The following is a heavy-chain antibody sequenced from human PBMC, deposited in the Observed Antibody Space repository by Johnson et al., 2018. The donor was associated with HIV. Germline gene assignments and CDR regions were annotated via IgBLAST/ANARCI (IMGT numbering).Heavy chain of an antibody. V-gene: IGHV3-74*01. CDR2: IHSYGSST. CDR3: AKDWTPVVKSPIVAFDI. CDR1: GFTVSRNY. J-gene: IGHJ3*02. Sequence: VTLVESGGGLVQPGGSLRLSCAASGFTVSRNYMNWVRQAPGKGLEWVSRIHSYGSSTSYADSVKGRFTIPRDNAKNTLYLQMNSLRAEDTAVFYCAKDWTPVVKSPIVAFDIWGQGTMVTVSS. D-gene: IGHD4-23*01.